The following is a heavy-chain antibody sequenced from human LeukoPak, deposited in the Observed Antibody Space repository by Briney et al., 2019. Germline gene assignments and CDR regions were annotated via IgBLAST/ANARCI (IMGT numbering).Heavy chain of an antibody. CDR3: ARDGSYYDSSGYYPNEGYNY. V-gene: IGHV3-21*01. Sequence: GGSLRLSCAASGFTFSSYSMNWVRQAPGKGLEWVSSISSSSSYIYYADSVKGRFTISRDNAKNSLYLQMNSLRAEDTAVYYCARDGSYYDSSGYYPNEGYNYWGQGTLVTVSS. J-gene: IGHJ4*02. CDR1: GFTFSSYS. D-gene: IGHD3-22*01. CDR2: ISSSSSYI.